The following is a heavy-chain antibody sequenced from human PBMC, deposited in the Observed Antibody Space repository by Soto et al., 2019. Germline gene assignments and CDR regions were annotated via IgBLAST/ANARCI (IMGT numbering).Heavy chain of an antibody. CDR3: AREVVARLAAAGTRNYYYYGMDV. D-gene: IGHD6-13*01. CDR1: GGSISSGGYY. V-gene: IGHV4-31*03. J-gene: IGHJ6*02. Sequence: TLSLTCTVSGGSISSGGYYWSWIRQHPGKGLEWIGYIYYSGSTYYNPSLKSRVTISVDTSKNQFSLKLSSVTAADTAVYYCAREVVARLAAAGTRNYYYYGMDVWGQGTTVTVSS. CDR2: IYYSGST.